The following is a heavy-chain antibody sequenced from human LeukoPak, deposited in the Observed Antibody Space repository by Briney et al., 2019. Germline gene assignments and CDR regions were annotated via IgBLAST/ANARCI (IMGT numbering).Heavy chain of an antibody. J-gene: IGHJ4*02. Sequence: PSETLSLTCAVYGGSFSGYYWSWIRQPPGKGLEWIGYIYYSGSTNYNPSLKSRVTISVDTSKNQFSLKLISVTAADTAVYYCARGSRLVVVTDYFDYWGQGALVTVSS. CDR1: GGSFSGYY. CDR2: IYYSGST. D-gene: IGHD3-22*01. V-gene: IGHV4-59*01. CDR3: ARGSRLVVVTDYFDY.